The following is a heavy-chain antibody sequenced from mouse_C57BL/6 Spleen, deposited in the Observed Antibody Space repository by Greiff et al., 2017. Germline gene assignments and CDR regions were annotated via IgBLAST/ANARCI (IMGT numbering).Heavy chain of an antibody. CDR3: ARWHYVSSYTYAMDY. V-gene: IGHV1-69*01. D-gene: IGHD1-1*01. Sequence: QVQLQPPVAELLLPGASVKLSCKASGYTFTRYWMHWVKQRPGQGLELIGEIVPSDSYTNSTHKFKGKSTLTVDKSSSTAYMQLSSLTSEDSAVYYCARWHYVSSYTYAMDYWGQGTSVTVSS. CDR2: IVPSDSYT. J-gene: IGHJ4*01. CDR1: GYTFTRYW.